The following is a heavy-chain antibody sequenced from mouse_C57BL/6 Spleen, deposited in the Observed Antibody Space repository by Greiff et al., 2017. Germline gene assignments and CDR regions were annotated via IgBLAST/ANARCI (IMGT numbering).Heavy chain of an antibody. CDR3: ARFYYSNYAHYYAMDY. J-gene: IGHJ4*01. V-gene: IGHV1-55*01. CDR1: GYTFTSYW. CDR2: IYPGSGST. D-gene: IGHD2-5*01. Sequence: QVQLKQPGAELVKPGASVKMSCKASGYTFTSYWITWVKQRPGHGLEWIGDIYPGSGSTNYNEKFKSKATLTVDTSSSTAYMQLSSLTSEDSAVYYCARFYYSNYAHYYAMDYWGQGTSVTVSS.